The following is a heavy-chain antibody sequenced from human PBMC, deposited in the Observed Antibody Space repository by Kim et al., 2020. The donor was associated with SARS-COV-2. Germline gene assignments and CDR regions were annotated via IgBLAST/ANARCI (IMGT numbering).Heavy chain of an antibody. CDR3: AKDIGEGSDQLYYYYGMDV. V-gene: IGHV3-9*01. CDR2: ISWNSGSI. J-gene: IGHJ6*02. D-gene: IGHD3-10*01. Sequence: GGSLRLSCAASGFTFGDYVMHWVRQAPGKGLEWVSGISWNSGSIGYADSVKGRFTISRDNAKNSLYLQMNSLRAEDTALYYCAKDIGEGSDQLYYYYGMDVWGQGTTVTVSS. CDR1: GFTFGDYV.